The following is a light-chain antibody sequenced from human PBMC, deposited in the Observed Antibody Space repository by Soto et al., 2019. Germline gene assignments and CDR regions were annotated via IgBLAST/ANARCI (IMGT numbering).Light chain of an antibody. V-gene: IGKV1-5*01. J-gene: IGKJ2*01. Sequence: DIQMTQSPSALSASLGDRVTITCRASHSIDTWLAWYQQRPGKAPNLLIYDASSLASGVPSRFSGGGSGTEFTLTLSNLQPDDFGTYYCHQYKSSTPYTIGHGTKVEIK. CDR1: HSIDTW. CDR3: HQYKSSTPYT. CDR2: DAS.